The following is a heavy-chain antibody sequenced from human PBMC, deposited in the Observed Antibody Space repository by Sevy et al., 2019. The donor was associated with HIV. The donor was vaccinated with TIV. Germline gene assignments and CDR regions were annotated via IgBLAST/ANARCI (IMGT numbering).Heavy chain of an antibody. CDR3: VRDERAIASHFDY. CDR1: GFTLSSYT. CDR2: FDRTDIT. V-gene: IGHV3-48*02. Sequence: GGSLRLSCEASGFTLSSYTMNWVRQSPEKGLEWVATFDRTDITHYADSVKGLFIISSDTAKNSLFLQMNSLRDDDTAMYFCVRDERAIASHFDYWGRGTLVTVSS. J-gene: IGHJ4*02. D-gene: IGHD2-21*01.